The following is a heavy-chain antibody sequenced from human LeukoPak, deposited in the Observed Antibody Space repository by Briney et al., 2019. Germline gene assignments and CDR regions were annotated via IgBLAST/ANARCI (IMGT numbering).Heavy chain of an antibody. V-gene: IGHV4-59*01. CDR2: IYYSGST. J-gene: IGHJ6*03. CDR1: VGSISSYY. CDR3: ARGRYCSSTSCYRGYYYMDV. Sequence: SQTLSLTCTVSVGSISSYYSSWVRQPPGKGLEWVGYIYYSGSTNYNPSLKSRVTISVDTSKNQFSLKLSSVTAADTAVYYCARGRYCSSTSCYRGYYYMDVWGKGTTVTVSS. D-gene: IGHD2-2*01.